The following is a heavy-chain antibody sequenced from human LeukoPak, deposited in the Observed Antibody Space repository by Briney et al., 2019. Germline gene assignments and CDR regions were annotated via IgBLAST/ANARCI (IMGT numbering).Heavy chain of an antibody. D-gene: IGHD3-22*01. CDR1: GFTFSSYA. Sequence: GGSLRLSRAASGFTFSSYAMSWVRQAPGKGLEWVSAISGSGGSTYYADSVKGRFTISRDNSKNTLYLQMNSLRAEDTAVYYCAKGAPYYYDSSGYSQFDYWGQGTLVTVSS. CDR3: AKGAPYYYDSSGYSQFDY. CDR2: ISGSGGST. V-gene: IGHV3-23*01. J-gene: IGHJ4*02.